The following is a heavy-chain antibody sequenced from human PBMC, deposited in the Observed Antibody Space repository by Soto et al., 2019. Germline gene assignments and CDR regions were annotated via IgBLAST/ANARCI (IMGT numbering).Heavy chain of an antibody. CDR3: AKDPRKRPDI. CDR1: GFTVSSYG. D-gene: IGHD6-25*01. V-gene: IGHV3-30*18. CDR2: ISYDGSNK. Sequence: PGGSVRLSCAASGFTVSSYGRHWVRQAPGKGLEWVAVISYDGSNKYYADSVKGRFTISRDNSKNTLYLQMNSLRAEDTAVYYCAKDPRKRPDIWGQGTMVTVSS. J-gene: IGHJ3*02.